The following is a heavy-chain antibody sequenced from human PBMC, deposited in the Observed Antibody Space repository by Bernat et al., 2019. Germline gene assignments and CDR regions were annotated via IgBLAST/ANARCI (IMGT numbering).Heavy chain of an antibody. D-gene: IGHD1-7*01. Sequence: EVQLVESGGGLVQPGGSLRLSCEASGFTFRSYWMSWVRQAPGKGLEWVANINQDGSGKYYGGSVKGRFTISRDNAKNSLYLQRNSLRGEDTAVYYCARVVTGTTNYFDYWSQGTLVTVSS. J-gene: IGHJ4*02. CDR1: GFTFRSYW. CDR3: ARVVTGTTNYFDY. V-gene: IGHV3-7*03. CDR2: INQDGSGK.